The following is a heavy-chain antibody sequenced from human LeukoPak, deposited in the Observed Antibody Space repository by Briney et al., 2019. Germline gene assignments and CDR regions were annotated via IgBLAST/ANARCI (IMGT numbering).Heavy chain of an antibody. J-gene: IGHJ5*02. V-gene: IGHV3-23*01. CDR2: ISGSGGST. CDR1: GFTFSSYA. CDR3: AKESVSTAPFA. D-gene: IGHD2-21*02. Sequence: GGSLRLSCAASGFTFSSYAMSWVRQAPGKGLEWVSAISGSGGSTYYAYTEKGRFTISRDNSKNTLDLQMNSLRAEDTAVYYCAKESVSTAPFAWGQGTLVTVSS.